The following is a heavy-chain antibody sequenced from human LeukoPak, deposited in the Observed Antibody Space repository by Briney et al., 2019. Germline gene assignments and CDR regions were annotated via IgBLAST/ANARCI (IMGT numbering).Heavy chain of an antibody. CDR3: ARDRNLNWFDP. CDR2: INPNSGDT. V-gene: IGHV1-2*02. CDR1: GYTFTGYY. J-gene: IGHJ5*02. Sequence: ASVKVSCKASGYTFTGYYMHWVRQAPGQGLEWMGWINPNSGDTNYAQKFQGRVTMTRDTSISTAYMELSRLRSDDTAVYYCARDRNLNWFDPWGQGTLVTVSS.